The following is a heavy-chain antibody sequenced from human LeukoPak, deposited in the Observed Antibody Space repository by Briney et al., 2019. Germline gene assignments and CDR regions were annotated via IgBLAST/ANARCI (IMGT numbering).Heavy chain of an antibody. CDR3: ARADAHGFVGRYYFDY. V-gene: IGHV4-30-4*01. CDR1: GASISSVDYY. CDR2: IYYSGRT. D-gene: IGHD2-2*01. J-gene: IGHJ4*02. Sequence: PSETLSLTCTVSGASISSVDYYWGWLRQSPGQGLEWIGYIYYSGRTYYNPSVDSRLNISIDTSKNRFSLNLRSVTAADTAVYYCARADAHGFVGRYYFDYWGQGTLVTVSS.